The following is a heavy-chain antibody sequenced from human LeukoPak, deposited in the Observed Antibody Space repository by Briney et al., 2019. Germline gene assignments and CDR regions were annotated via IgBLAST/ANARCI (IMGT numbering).Heavy chain of an antibody. J-gene: IGHJ4*02. CDR2: IYYSGST. V-gene: IGHV4-39*07. CDR1: GGSISSSSYY. D-gene: IGHD3-22*01. CDR3: AREGYDSSGYGFDY. Sequence: SETLSLTCTVSGGSISSSSYYWGWIRQPPGKGLEWIGSIYYSGSTYYNPSLKSRVTISVDTSKNQFSLKLSSVTAADTAVYYCAREGYDSSGYGFDYWGQGTLVTVSS.